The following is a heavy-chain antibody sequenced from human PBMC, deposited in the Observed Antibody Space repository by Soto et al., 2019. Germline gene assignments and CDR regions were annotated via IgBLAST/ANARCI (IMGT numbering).Heavy chain of an antibody. Sequence: SETLSLTCTVSGGSISSGGYYWSWIRQHPGKGLEWIGYIYYSGSTYYNPSLKSRVTISVDTSKNQFSLKLSSVTAADTAVYYCARVRGEDRDYGDYGDAFDIWGQGTMVTVSS. D-gene: IGHD4-17*01. CDR2: IYYSGST. CDR3: ARVRGEDRDYGDYGDAFDI. V-gene: IGHV4-31*03. J-gene: IGHJ3*02. CDR1: GGSISSGGYY.